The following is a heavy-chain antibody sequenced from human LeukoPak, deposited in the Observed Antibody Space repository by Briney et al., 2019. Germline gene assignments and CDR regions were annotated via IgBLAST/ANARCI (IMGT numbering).Heavy chain of an antibody. Sequence: SETLSLTCTVSGGSISSYYWSWIRQPPGKGLEWIGYTYYSGSTNYNPSLKTRVTISVDTSKNQFSLKLSSVTAADTAVYYCARGIAVAGTSGYYYGMDVRGQGTTVTVSS. J-gene: IGHJ6*02. CDR2: TYYSGST. CDR3: ARGIAVAGTSGYYYGMDV. D-gene: IGHD6-19*01. CDR1: GGSISSYY. V-gene: IGHV4-59*01.